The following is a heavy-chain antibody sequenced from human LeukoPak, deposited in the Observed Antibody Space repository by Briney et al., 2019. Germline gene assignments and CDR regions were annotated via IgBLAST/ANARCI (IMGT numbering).Heavy chain of an antibody. J-gene: IGHJ6*02. CDR3: ARFPLNDFYYHGMDV. CDR2: IYPGYSDT. Sequence: GESLKISCKGSGYNFTSYWIGWVRQMPGKGLEWMGIIYPGYSDTRYSPSFQGQVTLSPDKSISTAYQQWSSLKASDTPMYYCARFPLNDFYYHGMDVWGQGTTVTVSS. CDR1: GYNFTSYW. V-gene: IGHV5-51*01.